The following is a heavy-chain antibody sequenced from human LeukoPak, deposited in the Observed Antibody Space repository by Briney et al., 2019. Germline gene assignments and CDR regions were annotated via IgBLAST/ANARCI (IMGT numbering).Heavy chain of an antibody. Sequence: PGGSLRLSCAASGFTFSSYAMSWVRQAPGKGLEWVANIKQDGSEKYYVDSVKGRFTISRDNAKNSLYLQMNSLRAEDTAVYYCAREPLHRYSSGWNTFDPWGQGTLVTVSS. CDR2: IKQDGSEK. J-gene: IGHJ5*02. CDR1: GFTFSSYA. CDR3: AREPLHRYSSGWNTFDP. D-gene: IGHD6-19*01. V-gene: IGHV3-7*01.